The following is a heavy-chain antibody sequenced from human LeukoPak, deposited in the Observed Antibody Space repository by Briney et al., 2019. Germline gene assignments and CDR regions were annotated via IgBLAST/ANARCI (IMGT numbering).Heavy chain of an antibody. Sequence: PGGSLRLSCEVSGFIFSHYAMNWVRQTPGKGLEWVAVISGSGATTNYADSVKGRFTISRDNTKNTLYLQMNSLRAEDTAVYYCAKDRHAPGRYCSSTSCFPFDSWGQGTLVTVSS. CDR3: AKDRHAPGRYCSSTSCFPFDS. V-gene: IGHV3-23*01. D-gene: IGHD2-2*01. CDR2: ISGSGATT. J-gene: IGHJ5*01. CDR1: GFIFSHYA.